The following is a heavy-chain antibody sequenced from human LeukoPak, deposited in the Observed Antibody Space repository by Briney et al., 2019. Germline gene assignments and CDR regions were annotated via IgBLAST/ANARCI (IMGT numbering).Heavy chain of an antibody. CDR1: VFTFSSYA. J-gene: IGHJ4*02. CDR2: INSSSGST. D-gene: IGHD5-18*01. V-gene: IGHV3-23*01. CDR3: ANFHRGYSYGSIDY. Sequence: PGGSLRLSCAASVFTFSSYAMSWVRQAPGKGLECVSAINSSSGSTYYTDSVKVRFTISRDNSKNTLYLKMNSLRAEDTAVYYCANFHRGYSYGSIDYWGQGTLVTVSS.